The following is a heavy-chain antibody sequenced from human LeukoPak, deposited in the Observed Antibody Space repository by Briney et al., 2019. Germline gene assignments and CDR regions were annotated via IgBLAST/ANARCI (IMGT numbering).Heavy chain of an antibody. CDR1: GGSFSGYY. V-gene: IGHV4-30-4*01. J-gene: IGHJ4*02. D-gene: IGHD6-13*01. CDR2: IYYSGST. Sequence: SETLSLTCAVYGGSFSGYYWSWIRQPPGKGLEWIGYIYYSGSTYYNPSLKSRVTISVDTSKNQFSLKLSSVTAADTAVYYCARDRYSSSWNRFDYWGQGTLVTVSS. CDR3: ARDRYSSSWNRFDY.